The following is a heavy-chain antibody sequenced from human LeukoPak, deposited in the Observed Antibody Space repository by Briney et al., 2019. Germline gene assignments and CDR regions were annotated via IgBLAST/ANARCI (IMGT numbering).Heavy chain of an antibody. CDR3: ARKKYCSGGSCYAIDY. CDR1: GFTFSSYT. J-gene: IGHJ4*02. Sequence: GGSLRLSCAASGFTFSSYTMNWVRQAPGKGLEWVSSISSSSDNIYYADSLRGRFTISRDNAKNSLYLQMNSLRAEDTAVYYCARKKYCSGGSCYAIDYWGQGTLVTVSS. D-gene: IGHD2-15*01. V-gene: IGHV3-21*01. CDR2: ISSSSDNI.